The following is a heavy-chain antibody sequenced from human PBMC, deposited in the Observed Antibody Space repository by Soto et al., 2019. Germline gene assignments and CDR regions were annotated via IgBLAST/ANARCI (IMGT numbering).Heavy chain of an antibody. J-gene: IGHJ6*02. Sequence: PSETLSLTCTVSCGSISSGEYYRTWIRQPPGKGLEWIGYISYSGSTHYSPSLKSRVSITVDTSKNQFSLNLASVSAEDTAVYYCARTSLTIVGTSNDYHGMRAWGLAPTVT. CDR1: CGSISSGEYY. D-gene: IGHD3-3*01. CDR2: ISYSGST. V-gene: IGHV4-30-4*01. CDR3: ARTSLTIVGTSNDYHGMRA.